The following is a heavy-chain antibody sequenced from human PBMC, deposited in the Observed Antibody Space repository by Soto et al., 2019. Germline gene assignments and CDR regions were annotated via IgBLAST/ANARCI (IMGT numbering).Heavy chain of an antibody. V-gene: IGHV1-58*01. CDR1: GFTFTSSA. D-gene: IGHD2-15*01. J-gene: IGHJ6*02. Sequence: SVKVSCKASGFTFTSSAVQWVRQARGQRLEWIGWIVVGSGNTNYAQKFQERVTITRDMSTSTAYMELSSLRSEDTAVYYCAAVGEYCSGGSCPDGEIIPYYYGMDVWGQGTTVTVSS. CDR3: AAVGEYCSGGSCPDGEIIPYYYGMDV. CDR2: IVVGSGNT.